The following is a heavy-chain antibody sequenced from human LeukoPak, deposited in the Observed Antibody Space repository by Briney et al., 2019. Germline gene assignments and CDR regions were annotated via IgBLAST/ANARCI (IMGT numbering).Heavy chain of an antibody. D-gene: IGHD3-10*01. CDR1: GGSISSYY. Sequence: SETLSLTCTVSGGSISSYYWSWIRQPPGKGLEWIGYIYYSGTTYYNPSLKSRVTISVDTSKNHFSLKLSSVTAADTAVYYCAANSADYNTLGSSXKVWXXXTXXTVSX. CDR2: IYYSGTT. CDR3: AANSADYNTLGSSXKV. V-gene: IGHV4-59*04. J-gene: IGHJ4*02.